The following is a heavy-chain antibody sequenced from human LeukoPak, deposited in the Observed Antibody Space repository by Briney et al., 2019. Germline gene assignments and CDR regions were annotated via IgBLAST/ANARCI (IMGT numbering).Heavy chain of an antibody. Sequence: PGGSLRLSCAASGFTFSSYAMHWVHQAPGKGLEWVAVISYDGSNKYYADSVKGRFTISRDNSKNTLYLQMNSLRAEDTAVYYCARIPLVAVVAATNMDVWGQGTTVTVSS. V-gene: IGHV3-30-3*01. J-gene: IGHJ6*02. CDR1: GFTFSSYA. D-gene: IGHD2-15*01. CDR2: ISYDGSNK. CDR3: ARIPLVAVVAATNMDV.